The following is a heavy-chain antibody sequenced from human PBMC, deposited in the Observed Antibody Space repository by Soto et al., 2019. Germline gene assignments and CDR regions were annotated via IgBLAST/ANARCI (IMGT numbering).Heavy chain of an antibody. CDR1: GFTFSHYA. CDR3: AKDGSHNFDY. CDR2: MSYDGSNE. J-gene: IGHJ4*02. D-gene: IGHD1-26*01. V-gene: IGHV3-30*18. Sequence: QVQLVESGGGVVQPGRSLRLSCAASGFTFSHYAMHWVRQAPGKGLEWVALMSYDGSNEYYADSVKGRFTISRDNSKNTLYLQRNSLRAEDTAVYYCAKDGSHNFDYWGQGTLVPVSS.